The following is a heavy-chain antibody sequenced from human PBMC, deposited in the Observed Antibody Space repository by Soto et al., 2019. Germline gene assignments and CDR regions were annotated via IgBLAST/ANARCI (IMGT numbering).Heavy chain of an antibody. J-gene: IGHJ4*02. CDR1: GYSFNSYW. V-gene: IGHV5-51*01. Sequence: PGESLKISCKTTGYSFNSYWIGWVRQMPGKGLEWMGIIYPGDLDTRYSPSFQGQVTISADTSITTAYLQWNSLKAWDSAMYYCARRSRDCFSNSCPMYYFDNWGQGTLVTVSS. D-gene: IGHD2-2*01. CDR2: IYPGDLDT. CDR3: ARRSRDCFSNSCPMYYFDN.